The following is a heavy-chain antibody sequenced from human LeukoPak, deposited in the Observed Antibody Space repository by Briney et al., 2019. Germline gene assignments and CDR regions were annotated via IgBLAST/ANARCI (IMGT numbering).Heavy chain of an antibody. Sequence: GGSLRLSCAASGFTFSSYSMNWVRQAPGKGLEWVSSISSSSSYIYYADSVKGRFTISRDNAKNSLYLQMNSLRAEDTAVYYCARDASTDSYYYYMDVWGKGTTVTISS. V-gene: IGHV3-21*01. CDR3: ARDASTDSYYYYMDV. J-gene: IGHJ6*03. D-gene: IGHD3-3*01. CDR2: ISSSSSYI. CDR1: GFTFSSYS.